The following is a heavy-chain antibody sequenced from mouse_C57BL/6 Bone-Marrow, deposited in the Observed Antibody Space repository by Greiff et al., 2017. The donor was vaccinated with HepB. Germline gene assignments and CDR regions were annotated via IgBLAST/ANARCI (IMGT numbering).Heavy chain of an antibody. CDR2: ISYSGST. D-gene: IGHD2-4*01. Sequence: EVQLQQSGPGMVKPSQSLSLTCTVTGYSITSGYDWHWIRHFPGNKLEWMGYISYSGSTNYNPSLKSRISITHDTSKNHFFLKLNSVTTEDTATYYCAAYDYDNSSMDYWGQGTSVTVSS. CDR3: AAYDYDNSSMDY. V-gene: IGHV3-1*01. J-gene: IGHJ4*01. CDR1: GYSITSGYD.